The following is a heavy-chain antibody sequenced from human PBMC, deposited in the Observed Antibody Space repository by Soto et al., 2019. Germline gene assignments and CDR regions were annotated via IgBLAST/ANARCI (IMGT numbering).Heavy chain of an antibody. CDR3: ADVVVVAATQAFDI. D-gene: IGHD2-15*01. CDR1: GGSISSSSYY. CDR2: IYYSGST. Sequence: QLQLQESGPGLVKPSETLSLTCTVSGGSISSSSYYWGWIRQPPGKGRGWIGSIYYSGSTYYNPSLKSRVTISVDTSKNQFSLKLGSVTAADTAVYYCADVVVVAATQAFDIWGQGTMVTVSS. J-gene: IGHJ3*02. V-gene: IGHV4-39*01.